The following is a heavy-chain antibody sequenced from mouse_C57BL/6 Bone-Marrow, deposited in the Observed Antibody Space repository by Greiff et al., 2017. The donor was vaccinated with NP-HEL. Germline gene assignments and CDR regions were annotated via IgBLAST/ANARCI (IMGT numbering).Heavy chain of an antibody. D-gene: IGHD1-1*01. Sequence: DVMLVESGGGLVQPGGSLKLSCAASGFTFSDYGMAWVRQAPRKGPEWVAFISNLAYSIYYADTVTGRFTISRENAKNTLYLEMSSLRSEDTAMYYCARHYYGSSYRGAMDYWGQGTSVTVSS. CDR3: ARHYYGSSYRGAMDY. J-gene: IGHJ4*01. V-gene: IGHV5-15*01. CDR1: GFTFSDYG. CDR2: ISNLAYSI.